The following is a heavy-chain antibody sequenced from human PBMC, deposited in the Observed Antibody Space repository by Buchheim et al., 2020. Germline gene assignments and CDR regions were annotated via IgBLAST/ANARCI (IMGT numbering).Heavy chain of an antibody. CDR2: ISYDGSNK. CDR1: GFTFSSYG. V-gene: IGHV3-30*18. Sequence: VKLVESGGGLVQPGRSLRLSCAASGFTFSSYGMHWVRQAPGKGLEWVAVISYDGSNKYYADSVKGRFTISRDNSKNTLYLQMNSLRAEDTAVYYCAKTSRRGDYGDSRGSFDYWGQGTL. CDR3: AKTSRRGDYGDSRGSFDY. D-gene: IGHD4-17*01. J-gene: IGHJ4*02.